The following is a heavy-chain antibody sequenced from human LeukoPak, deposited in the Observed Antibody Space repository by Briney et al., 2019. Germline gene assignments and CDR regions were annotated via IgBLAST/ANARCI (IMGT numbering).Heavy chain of an antibody. Sequence: PSGTLSLTCTVSGGSISTYYWTWIRQPPGKGLEWIGYVSYSGSTNYNPSPKSRLTISEDTSKSQFSLVLSPVTAADTAVYYCARKFGTGCFFDYWGRGTLVTVSS. CDR3: ARKFGTGCFFDY. V-gene: IGHV4-59*01. CDR2: VSYSGST. J-gene: IGHJ4*02. D-gene: IGHD6-19*01. CDR1: GGSISTYY.